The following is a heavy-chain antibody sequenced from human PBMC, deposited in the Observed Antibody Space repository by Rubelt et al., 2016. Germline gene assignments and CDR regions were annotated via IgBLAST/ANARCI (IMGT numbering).Heavy chain of an antibody. CDR2: INHSGTT. CDR1: GGSISSYY. J-gene: IGHJ4*02. D-gene: IGHD1-26*01. V-gene: IGHV4-59*12. Sequence: QVQLQESGPGLVKPSETLSLTCTVSGGSISSYYWTWIRQPPGKGLEWIGEINHSGTTNNNPSLKSRVTTSVDTSKNQFSLKRRSVTAADTAVYYCARRGFRRPDYYPLEYWGQGALVTVSS. CDR3: ARRGFRRPDYYPLEY.